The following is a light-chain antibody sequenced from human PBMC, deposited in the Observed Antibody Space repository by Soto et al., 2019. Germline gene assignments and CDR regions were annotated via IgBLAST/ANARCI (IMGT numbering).Light chain of an antibody. CDR3: QNYSRAPWT. V-gene: IGKV1-27*01. J-gene: IGKJ1*01. CDR2: AAS. CDR1: QGFSNY. Sequence: DIQMTQSPSSLSASVGDRVTITCRASQGFSNYLAWYQQKPGKDPKVLIYAASTVQSGDPSGFSGSGSGTDFTLTISSLQPEDVGTYFCQNYSRAPWTFGQGTKVEIK.